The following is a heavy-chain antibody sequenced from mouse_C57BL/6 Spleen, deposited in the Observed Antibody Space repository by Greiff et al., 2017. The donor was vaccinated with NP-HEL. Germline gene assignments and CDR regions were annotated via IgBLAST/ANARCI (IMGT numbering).Heavy chain of an antibody. CDR1: GFTFSSYG. D-gene: IGHD2-4*01. CDR3: ARHEDYDGACDD. Sequence: EVKLMESGGDLVKPGGSLKLSCAASGFTFSSYGMSWVRQTPDKRLEWVATISSGGSYTSYPDSVKGRFTISRDNAKNTLYLPMSSRKAEDTAMYYCARHEDYDGACDDWGQGATLTVSS. V-gene: IGHV5-6*01. CDR2: ISSGGSYT. J-gene: IGHJ2*01.